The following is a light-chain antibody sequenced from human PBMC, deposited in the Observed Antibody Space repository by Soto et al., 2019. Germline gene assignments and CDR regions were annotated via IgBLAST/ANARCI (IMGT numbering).Light chain of an antibody. CDR2: GAS. CDR1: QRVSSNY. Sequence: EIVMTQSPATLSVSPGERATLSCRASQRVSSNYLAWYQQKPGQAPRLLIYGASSRATGIPDRFSGSGSGTDFTLTIRRLEPEDFAVYYCQQYGSSYPWTFGQGTKVDIK. CDR3: QQYGSSYPWT. V-gene: IGKV3-20*01. J-gene: IGKJ1*01.